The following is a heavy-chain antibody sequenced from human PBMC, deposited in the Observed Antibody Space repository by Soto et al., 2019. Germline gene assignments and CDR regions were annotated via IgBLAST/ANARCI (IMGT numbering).Heavy chain of an antibody. CDR2: INPDGGGT. CDR3: AVGGNYLSMDV. V-gene: IGHV1-46*01. D-gene: IGHD4-4*01. Sequence: QVQLVQSGAEGKRPGASVKVSGKASGYTFTGYYMHWVRLAPGQGLEWRGIINPDGGGTSYAQQFQGRVIMTRDTSTSTVYMEMSSLRSEDTAVYYCAVGGNYLSMDVWGQGTTVTVSS. J-gene: IGHJ6*02. CDR1: GYTFTGYY.